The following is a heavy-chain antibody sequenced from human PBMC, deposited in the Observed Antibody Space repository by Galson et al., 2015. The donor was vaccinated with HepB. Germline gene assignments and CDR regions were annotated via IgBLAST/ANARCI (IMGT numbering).Heavy chain of an antibody. CDR2: ISGSGNTI. CDR1: GFSFSSYE. D-gene: IGHD3-22*01. V-gene: IGHV3-48*03. Sequence: SLRLSCAASGFSFSSYEMNWVRQAPGKGLEWVSYISGSGNTIYYADSVKGRFTISRDNATNSLYLQMNSLRAEDTAVYYCARDLFNYDVSGYRYYHGMDVWGQGTTVTVSS. J-gene: IGHJ6*02. CDR3: ARDLFNYDVSGYRYYHGMDV.